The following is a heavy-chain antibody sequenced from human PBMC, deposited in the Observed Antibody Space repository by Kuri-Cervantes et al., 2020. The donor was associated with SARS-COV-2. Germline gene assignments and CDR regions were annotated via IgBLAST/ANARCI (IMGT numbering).Heavy chain of an antibody. J-gene: IGHJ4*02. D-gene: IGHD6-19*01. CDR1: GGSISSGSYY. CDR2: LHTSGST. Sequence: SETLSLTCTVSGGSISSGSYYWTWIRQPAGKGLEWIGRLHTSGSTNYNPSLKSRVTISADTSKNLFSLNLSSVTAADTAVYYCARGGWSLDCWGQGTLVTVSS. V-gene: IGHV4-61*02. CDR3: ARGGWSLDC.